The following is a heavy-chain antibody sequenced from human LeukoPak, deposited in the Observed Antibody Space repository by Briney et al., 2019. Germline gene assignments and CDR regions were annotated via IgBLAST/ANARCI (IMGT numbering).Heavy chain of an antibody. Sequence: GGSLRLSCAASRFTVSGNYMSWVRQAPGKGLEWVSVIYAGGSTYYADSVKGRFTISRDFSRNTVYLQMNSLRAEDTAVYYCARGTPGNWYFDLWGRGTLVTVSS. J-gene: IGHJ2*01. D-gene: IGHD2-15*01. CDR1: RFTVSGNY. CDR3: ARGTPGNWYFDL. CDR2: IYAGGST. V-gene: IGHV3-66*02.